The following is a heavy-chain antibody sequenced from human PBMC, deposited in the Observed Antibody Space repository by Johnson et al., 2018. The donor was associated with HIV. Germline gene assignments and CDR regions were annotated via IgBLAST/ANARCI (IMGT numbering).Heavy chain of an antibody. D-gene: IGHD3-10*01. CDR3: ATLWFGEVSVYDAFDV. CDR2: ISYDGRDA. CDR1: GFAFSSYA. Sequence: QVQLVESGGGVVQPGTSLRLSCTASGFAFSSYALHWVRQAPGKGLEWVAVISYDGRDAYYADSVKGRFTSSRDNSKNTLYLPMNSLRPEDSAVYYCATLWFGEVSVYDAFDVWGQGTMVTVSP. J-gene: IGHJ3*01. V-gene: IGHV3-30*04.